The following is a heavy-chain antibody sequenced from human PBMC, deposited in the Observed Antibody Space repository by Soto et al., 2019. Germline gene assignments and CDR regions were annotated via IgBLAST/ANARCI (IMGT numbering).Heavy chain of an antibody. CDR2: IGTAGDT. V-gene: IGHV3-13*01. CDR3: AKSQEIGTHFFDS. CDR1: GFTFSGFD. D-gene: IGHD6-13*01. J-gene: IGHJ4*02. Sequence: GGSLRLSCEASGFTFSGFDMHWVRQPTGKGLEWVSSIGTAGDTYYAVSVKGRFTISRGNAKNSLSLQMNSLRAGDMAVYFCAKSQEIGTHFFDSWGQGTQVTVSS.